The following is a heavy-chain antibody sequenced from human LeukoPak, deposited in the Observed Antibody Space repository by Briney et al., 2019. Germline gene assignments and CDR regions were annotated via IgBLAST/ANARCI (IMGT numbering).Heavy chain of an antibody. CDR3: ARGAARYYYDSSGSGGAFDI. Sequence: GASVKVSCKASGGTFSSYAISWVRQAPGQGLEWMGGIIPIFGTANYAQKFQGRVTITTDESTSTAYMELSSLRSEDTAVYYCARGAARYYYDSSGSGGAFDIWGQGTMVTVSS. CDR2: IIPIFGTA. J-gene: IGHJ3*02. D-gene: IGHD3-22*01. CDR1: GGTFSSYA. V-gene: IGHV1-69*05.